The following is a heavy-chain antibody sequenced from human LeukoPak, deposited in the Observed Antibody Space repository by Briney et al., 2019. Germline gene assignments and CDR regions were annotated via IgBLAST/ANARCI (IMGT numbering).Heavy chain of an antibody. J-gene: IGHJ6*03. Sequence: PGGSLRLSCAASGFTLSNYEMNWVRQATGKGLEGVSYISSCGSLIYYADSVKGRFSISRDNAKNSLFLQMNSLRAEDTAVYYCARVGGYDFWSGYYTPWGEDYMDVWGKGTTVTVSS. D-gene: IGHD3-3*01. CDR1: GFTLSNYE. CDR2: ISSCGSLI. V-gene: IGHV3-48*03. CDR3: ARVGGYDFWSGYYTPWGEDYMDV.